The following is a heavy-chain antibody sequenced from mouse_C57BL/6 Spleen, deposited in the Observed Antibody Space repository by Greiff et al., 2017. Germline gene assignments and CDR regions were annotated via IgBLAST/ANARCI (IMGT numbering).Heavy chain of an antibody. V-gene: IGHV1-53*01. D-gene: IGHD2-1*01. CDR3: ARCDYGNRWFAY. Sequence: QVQLKQPGTELVKPGASVKLSCKASGYTFTSYWMHWVKQRPGQGLEWIGNINPSNGGTNYNEKFKSKATLTVDKSSSTAYMQLSSLTSEDSAVYYGARCDYGNRWFAYWGQGTLVTVSA. CDR1: GYTFTSYW. CDR2: INPSNGGT. J-gene: IGHJ3*01.